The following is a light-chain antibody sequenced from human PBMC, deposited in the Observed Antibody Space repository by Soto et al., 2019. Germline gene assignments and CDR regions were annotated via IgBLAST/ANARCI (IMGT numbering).Light chain of an antibody. CDR1: QSISSW. CDR2: DAS. J-gene: IGKJ4*01. Sequence: DIQMTQSPSTLSASVGDRVTITCRASQSISSWLAWYQQKPGQAPKLLIFDASSLQSGVPSRFSGSGSGTEFTLTISSLQPDDFAPYYCQQYNSYLLTFGGGTKVEIK. V-gene: IGKV1-5*01. CDR3: QQYNSYLLT.